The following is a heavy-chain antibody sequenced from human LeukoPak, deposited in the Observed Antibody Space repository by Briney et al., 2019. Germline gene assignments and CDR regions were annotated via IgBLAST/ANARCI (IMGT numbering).Heavy chain of an antibody. CDR3: VHVLAGGFDP. D-gene: IGHD2-8*02. J-gene: IGHJ5*02. Sequence: PSGTLSLTCAVSGGSISRSNWWSWVRQPPGKGLEWIGEIYHSGSFNYNPSLQSRVTISLDKSQNQFSLRLTSVTAADTAVYYCVHVLAGGFDPWGQGTLVTVSS. V-gene: IGHV4-4*02. CDR1: GGSISRSNW. CDR2: IYHSGSF.